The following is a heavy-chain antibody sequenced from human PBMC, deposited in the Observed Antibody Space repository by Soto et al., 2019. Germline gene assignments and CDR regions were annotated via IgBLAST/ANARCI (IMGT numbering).Heavy chain of an antibody. D-gene: IGHD6-19*01. CDR3: AKDSVSGWYVDWFDP. Sequence: EVQLLESGGGLVQPGGSLRLSCAASGFTFSSYAMSWVRQAPGKGLEWVSAISGSGGSTYYADSVKGRFTISRDNSKNPLYLQMNSLRAEDTAVYYCAKDSVSGWYVDWFDPWGQGTLVTVSS. V-gene: IGHV3-23*01. J-gene: IGHJ5*02. CDR1: GFTFSSYA. CDR2: ISGSGGST.